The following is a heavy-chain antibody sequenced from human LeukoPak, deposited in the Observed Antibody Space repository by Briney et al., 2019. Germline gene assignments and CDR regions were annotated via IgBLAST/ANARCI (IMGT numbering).Heavy chain of an antibody. CDR1: GGSISSSSYY. J-gene: IGHJ2*01. CDR2: IYYSGST. V-gene: IGHV4-39*01. Sequence: PSETLSLTCTVSGGSISSSSYYWAWIRQPPGKGLEWIGSIYYSGSTYYNPSLKSRLTISVDTSKNHFSLKLSSVTAADTAVYYCARQRGGGYWYFDLWGRGTLATVSS. CDR3: ARQRGGGYWYFDL.